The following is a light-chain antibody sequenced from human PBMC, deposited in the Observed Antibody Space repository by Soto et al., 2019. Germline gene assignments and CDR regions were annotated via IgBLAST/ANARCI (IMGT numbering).Light chain of an antibody. CDR3: LQSSVGPQT. J-gene: IGKJ1*01. CDR1: QSIARY. CDR2: ATS. V-gene: IGKV1-39*01. Sequence: QMTQSPSSLSASVGDRVTITCRASQSIARYLNWYQQKLGKAPKLLIYATSDLQRGVPSRFSGSGSGTDFTLTISSLQPEDFASYYCLQSSVGPQTFGQGTKVEI.